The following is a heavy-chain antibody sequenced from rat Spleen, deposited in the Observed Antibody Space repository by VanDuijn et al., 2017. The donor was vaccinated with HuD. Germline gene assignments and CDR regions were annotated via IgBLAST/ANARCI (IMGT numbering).Heavy chain of an antibody. CDR3: ARHWYYFDY. CDR2: ISSDGSTP. Sequence: EVQLVESGGGLVQPGRSLKLSCAASGFTFSDYYMAWVRQAPTKGLEWVATISSDGSTPYYRDSVKGRFTISRDNAKSTLYLQMDSLRFEDTASYYCARHWYYFDYWGQGVMVTVSS. J-gene: IGHJ2*01. CDR1: GFTFSDYY. V-gene: IGHV5-17*01.